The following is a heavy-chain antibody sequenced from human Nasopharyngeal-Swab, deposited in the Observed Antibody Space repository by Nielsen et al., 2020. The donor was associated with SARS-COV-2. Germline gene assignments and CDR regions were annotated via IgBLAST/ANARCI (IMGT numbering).Heavy chain of an antibody. J-gene: IGHJ3*02. CDR2: ISSSSSTI. Sequence: GESLKISCVASGFTFSSYSMNWVRQAPGKGLEWVSYISSSSSTIYYADSVKGRFTISRDNARNSLYLQMNSLRDEDTAVYYCARDPSSAWYGASDIWGQGTTVTVSS. CDR1: GFTFSSYS. V-gene: IGHV3-48*02. D-gene: IGHD6-19*01. CDR3: ARDPSSAWYGASDI.